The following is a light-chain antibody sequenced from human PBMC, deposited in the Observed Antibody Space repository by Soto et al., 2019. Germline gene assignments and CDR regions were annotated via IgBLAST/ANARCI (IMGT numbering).Light chain of an antibody. CDR3: TSYVGSDIWV. J-gene: IGLJ3*02. V-gene: IGLV2-8*01. Sequence: QSALTQPPSASGSPGQSVTISCTGTSSDVGAYKYVSWYQQYPGKAPKLMIYEVSQRPSGVPDRFSGSKSGNTASLTVSGLQAEDGADYYCTSYVGSDIWVFGGGTQLTVL. CDR1: SSDVGAYKY. CDR2: EVS.